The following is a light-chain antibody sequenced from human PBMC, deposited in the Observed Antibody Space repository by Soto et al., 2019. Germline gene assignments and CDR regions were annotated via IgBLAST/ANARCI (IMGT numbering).Light chain of an antibody. CDR2: SHT. V-gene: IGLV1-44*01. CDR1: SSNIGSNT. Sequence: QSVLTQPPSASGTPGQRVTISCSGSSSNIGSNTVNWYQQLPGTAPKLLIYSHTQRPSGVPDRFSGSKSGTSASLAISGLLSEDEADSDCAAWDDSLNGWVFGGGTKVTVL. CDR3: AAWDDSLNGWV. J-gene: IGLJ3*02.